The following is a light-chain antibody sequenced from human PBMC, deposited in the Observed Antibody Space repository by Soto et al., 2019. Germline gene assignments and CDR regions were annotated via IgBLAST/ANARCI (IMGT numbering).Light chain of an antibody. V-gene: IGKV3-11*01. Sequence: EFVLTQSPATLSLSPGERATLSCRASQSVTSYLAWHQQKPGQAPRLLIYDISNRATGIPARFSGSGSGTDFTLTISSLEPEDFAVYYCRQRGTFGGGTKVEIK. CDR1: QSVTSY. CDR3: RQRGT. J-gene: IGKJ4*01. CDR2: DIS.